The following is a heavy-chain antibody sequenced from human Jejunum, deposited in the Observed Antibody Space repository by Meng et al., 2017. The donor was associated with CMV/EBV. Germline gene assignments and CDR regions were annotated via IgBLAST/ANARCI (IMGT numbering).Heavy chain of an antibody. J-gene: IGHJ5*02. Sequence: WIGWVRQMPGKDLEWMGIIYPGDSDTRYGPSFEGQVTISVDKSIDTAYLQWSSLKASDTAMYYCTRGAGRITTFGVVLNWCDPWGQGTLVTVSS. V-gene: IGHV5-51*01. CDR3: TRGAGRITTFGVVLNWCDP. CDR2: IYPGDSDT. CDR1: W. D-gene: IGHD3-3*01.